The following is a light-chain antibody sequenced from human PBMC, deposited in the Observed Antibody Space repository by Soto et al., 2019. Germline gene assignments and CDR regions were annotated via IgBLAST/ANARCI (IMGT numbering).Light chain of an antibody. CDR3: SSYTTSSTVI. Sequence: QSALTQPASVSGSPGQSITISCTGTSSDVGGSNYVSWYQLHPATAPKVMIYEVSNRPSGVSIRFSGSKSGNTASLTISGLQAEDEADYYCSSYTTSSTVIFGGGTKLTVL. CDR1: SSDVGGSNY. V-gene: IGLV2-14*01. J-gene: IGLJ2*01. CDR2: EVS.